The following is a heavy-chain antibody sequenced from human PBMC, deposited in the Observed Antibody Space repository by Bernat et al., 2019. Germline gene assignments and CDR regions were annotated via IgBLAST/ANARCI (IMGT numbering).Heavy chain of an antibody. CDR2: INKDGSAN. D-gene: IGHD3-22*01. CDR3: ARDPYDAGGYGAFGI. J-gene: IGHJ3*02. Sequence: EVQLVESGGVLVQPGGSLRLSCAASGFTFSAYWMTWVRQAPGKGLEWVANINKDGSANEYVDSVKGRFSISRDNAKNSLFLQMNNLRGEDTALYYCARDPYDAGGYGAFGIWGQGTMVTVSS. V-gene: IGHV3-7*03. CDR1: GFTFSAYW.